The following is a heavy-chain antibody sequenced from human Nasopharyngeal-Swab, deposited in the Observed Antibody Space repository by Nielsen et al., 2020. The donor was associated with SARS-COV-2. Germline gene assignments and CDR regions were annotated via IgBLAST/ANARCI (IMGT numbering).Heavy chain of an antibody. CDR1: GFIFSDYY. V-gene: IGHV3-11*06. D-gene: IGHD1-26*01. Sequence: GESLKISCAASGFIFSDYYMTWIRQAPGKGLEWVSYISSSYDYTNYAESVKGRFTISRDNAKNSLYLQMNILRADDTAVYYCARLRSGTYGGDYWGQGALVTVSS. CDR3: ARLRSGTYGGDY. CDR2: ISSSYDYT. J-gene: IGHJ4*02.